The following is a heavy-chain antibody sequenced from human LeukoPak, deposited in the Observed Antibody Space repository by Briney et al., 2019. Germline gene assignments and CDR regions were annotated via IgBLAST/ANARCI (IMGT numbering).Heavy chain of an antibody. CDR2: ISGSGGST. Sequence: GGTLRLSCAASGFTFSSYGMSWVRQAPGKGLEWVSAISGSGGSTYYADSVKGRFTISRDNAKNSLYLQMNSLRAEDTAVYYCARDALGRDYDILTGYYREYFQHWGQGTLVTVSS. V-gene: IGHV3-23*01. D-gene: IGHD3-9*01. J-gene: IGHJ1*01. CDR3: ARDALGRDYDILTGYYREYFQH. CDR1: GFTFSSYG.